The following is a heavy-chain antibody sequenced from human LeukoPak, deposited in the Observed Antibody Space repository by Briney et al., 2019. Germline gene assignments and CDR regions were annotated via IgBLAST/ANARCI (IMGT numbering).Heavy chain of an antibody. D-gene: IGHD2-15*01. CDR1: GFTFSSYS. V-gene: IGHV3-21*04. J-gene: IGHJ4*02. Sequence: GGSLRLSCAASGFTFSSYSMNWVRQAPGKGLEWVSSISSSSSYIYYADSVKGRFTISRDNAKNSLYLQMNSLRAEDTAVYYCAKIVVVVAARGDYYFDYWGQGTLVTVSS. CDR3: AKIVVVVAARGDYYFDY. CDR2: ISSSSSYI.